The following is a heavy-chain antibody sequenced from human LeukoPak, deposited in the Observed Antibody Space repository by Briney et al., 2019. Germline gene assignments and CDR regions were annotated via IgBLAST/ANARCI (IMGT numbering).Heavy chain of an antibody. CDR2: IYSGGST. CDR1: GVTVSGNY. D-gene: IGHD2-2*01. V-gene: IGHV3-53*01. Sequence: GGSLRLSCAHSGVTVSGNYMRWVREAPGKGLEWVSVIYSGGSTYYADSVKGRFTISRYNYKNTLYLQMNSLRAEDTAVYYCARGGSVVAPFDYWGQGTLVTVSS. J-gene: IGHJ4*02. CDR3: ARGGSVVAPFDY.